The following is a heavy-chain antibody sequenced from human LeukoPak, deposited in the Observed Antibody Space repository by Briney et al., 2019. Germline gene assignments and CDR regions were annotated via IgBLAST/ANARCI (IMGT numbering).Heavy chain of an antibody. Sequence: PSETLSLTCTVSGGSISSSSYYWSRIRQPPGKGLEWIGEINHSGSTNYNPSLKSRVTISVDTSKNQFSLKLSSVTAADTAVYYCARGSSEFRFWGSSWLRSCYFDYWGQGTLVTVSS. V-gene: IGHV4-39*07. CDR1: GGSISSSSYY. CDR3: ARGSSEFRFWGSSWLRSCYFDY. CDR2: INHSGST. J-gene: IGHJ4*02. D-gene: IGHD6-13*01.